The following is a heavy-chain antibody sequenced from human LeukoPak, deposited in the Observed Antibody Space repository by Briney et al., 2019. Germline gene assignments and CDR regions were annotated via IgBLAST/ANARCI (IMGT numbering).Heavy chain of an antibody. Sequence: SETLSLTCAVYGGSFSGYYWSWIRQPPGKGLEWIGEINHSGSTNYNPSLKSRVTISVDTSKNQFSLKLSSVTAADTAVYYCARERGPAAMLLSSGGIDYWGQGTLVTVSS. J-gene: IGHJ4*02. D-gene: IGHD2-2*01. V-gene: IGHV4-34*01. CDR3: ARERGPAAMLLSSGGIDY. CDR2: INHSGST. CDR1: GGSFSGYY.